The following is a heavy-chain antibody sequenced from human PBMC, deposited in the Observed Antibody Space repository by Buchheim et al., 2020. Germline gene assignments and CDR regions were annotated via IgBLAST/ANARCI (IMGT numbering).Heavy chain of an antibody. V-gene: IGHV3-7*01. CDR2: IKPDGSEK. D-gene: IGHD6-13*01. Sequence: EVQLVESGGGLVQPGGSLRLACAASGFTFSIYWMTWVRQAPGKGLEWVANIKPDGSEKYYVDYVKGRFTISRDNAKNSLYLQMNSLRAEDTAVYYCARYGSIAAAGTFDYRGQG. CDR1: GFTFSIYW. J-gene: IGHJ4*02. CDR3: ARYGSIAAAGTFDY.